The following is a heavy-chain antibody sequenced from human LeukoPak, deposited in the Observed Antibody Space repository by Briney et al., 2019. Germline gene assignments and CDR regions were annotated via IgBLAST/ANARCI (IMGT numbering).Heavy chain of an antibody. D-gene: IGHD3-22*01. CDR2: ISGSGDST. CDR3: ARDRRGYYDSSGYYSQRPFDY. J-gene: IGHJ4*02. CDR1: GFIFSTYA. V-gene: IGHV3-23*01. Sequence: GGSLRLSCAASGFIFSTYAMSWVRQAPGKGLEWVSAISGSGDSTYYADPVKGRFTISRDNSKNTLYLQMNSLRAEDTAVYYCARDRRGYYDSSGYYSQRPFDYWGQGTLVTVSS.